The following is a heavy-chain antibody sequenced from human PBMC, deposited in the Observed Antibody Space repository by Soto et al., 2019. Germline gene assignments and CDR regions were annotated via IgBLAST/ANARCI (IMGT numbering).Heavy chain of an antibody. CDR3: ARDAAAGLNDY. CDR1: GYTFTSYG. D-gene: IGHD6-13*01. V-gene: IGHV1-18*01. Sequence: QVQLVQSGAEVKKPGASVKVSCKASGYTFTSYGISWVRQAPGQGLEWVGWISAYNGNTNYAQKPQGRVTMTTDTSTSTADMELRGLRSDDTAVYYCARDAAAGLNDYWGQGTLVTVSS. CDR2: ISAYNGNT. J-gene: IGHJ4*02.